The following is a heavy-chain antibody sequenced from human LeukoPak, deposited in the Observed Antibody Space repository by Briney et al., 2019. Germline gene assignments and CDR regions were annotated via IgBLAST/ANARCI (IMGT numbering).Heavy chain of an antibody. Sequence: SETLSLTCAVYGGSFSGYYWSWIRQPPGKGLEWIGEINHSGSTNYNPSLKSRVTISVDTSKNQFSLKLSSVTAAHTAVYYCARGGVVPAAIDYWGQGTLVTVSS. J-gene: IGHJ4*02. V-gene: IGHV4-34*01. CDR3: ARGGVVPAAIDY. CDR2: INHSGST. CDR1: GGSFSGYY. D-gene: IGHD2-2*01.